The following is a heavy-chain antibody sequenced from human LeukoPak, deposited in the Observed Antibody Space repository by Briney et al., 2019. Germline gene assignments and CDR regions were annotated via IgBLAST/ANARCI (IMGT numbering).Heavy chain of an antibody. CDR2: IWYDGSNK. CDR3: AKGPGWGTMPYYFDY. CDR1: GFTFSSYG. Sequence: GGSLRLSCAASGFTFSSYGMHWVRQAPGKGLEWVAVIWYDGSNKYYADSVKGRFTISRDNSKNTLYLQMNSLRAEDTAVYYCAKGPGWGTMPYYFDYWGQGTLVTVSS. J-gene: IGHJ4*02. D-gene: IGHD3-16*01. V-gene: IGHV3-30*02.